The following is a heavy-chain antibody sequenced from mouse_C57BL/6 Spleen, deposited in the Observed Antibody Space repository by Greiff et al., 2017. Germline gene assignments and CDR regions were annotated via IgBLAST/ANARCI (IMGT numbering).Heavy chain of an antibody. CDR1: GYTFTSYW. V-gene: IGHV1-50*01. Sequence: VQLQQPGAELVKPGASVKLSCKASGYTFTSYWMQWVNQRPGQGLEWIGEIDPSDSYTNYNQKFKGKATLTVDTSSSTAYMQLSSLTSEDSAVYYCARSRSNHWYFDVWGTGTTVTVSS. J-gene: IGHJ1*03. CDR3: ARSRSNHWYFDV. CDR2: IDPSDSYT. D-gene: IGHD2-5*01.